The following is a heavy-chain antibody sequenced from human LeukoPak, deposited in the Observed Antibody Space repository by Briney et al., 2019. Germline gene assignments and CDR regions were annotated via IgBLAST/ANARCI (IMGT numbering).Heavy chain of an antibody. Sequence: GGSLRLSCAVSGFTFSNYGMNWVRQAPGKGLEWVSYISGSSDIIHYTESVKGRFTISRDNAKNSLSLLMNSLRAEDTAVYYCARDLSSRGYTYGTPAFTFDIWGQGTMVTVSS. CDR3: ARDLSSRGYTYGTPAFTFDI. V-gene: IGHV3-48*01. CDR2: ISGSSDII. J-gene: IGHJ3*02. D-gene: IGHD5-18*01. CDR1: GFTFSNYG.